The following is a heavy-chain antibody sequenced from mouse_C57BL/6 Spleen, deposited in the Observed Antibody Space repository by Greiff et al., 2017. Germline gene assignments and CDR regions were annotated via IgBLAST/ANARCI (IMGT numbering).Heavy chain of an antibody. CDR1: GFSLTSYG. J-gene: IGHJ1*03. CDR3: AKGISSTGYFDV. D-gene: IGHD1-1*01. CDR2: IWGDGST. Sequence: LQRVDSGPGLVAPSQSLSIPCTVSGFSLTSYGLSWVRQPPGRGLDWLGGIWGDGSTNYHSSLIARLSISKDHSKSQVFLKLNSLKTDDTATYYCAKGISSTGYFDVWGKGTTVTVSA. V-gene: IGHV2-3*01.